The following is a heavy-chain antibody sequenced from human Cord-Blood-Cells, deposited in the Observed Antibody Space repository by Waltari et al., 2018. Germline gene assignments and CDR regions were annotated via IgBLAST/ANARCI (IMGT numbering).Heavy chain of an antibody. CDR1: GYTFTGYY. J-gene: IGHJ3*02. CDR3: ARGMGGSSAFDI. Sequence: QVQLVQSGAEVKKPGASVKVYCKASGYTFTGYYMHWVRQAPGQGLEWLGGVNQDSGITNEAQKFHGWVTRTRDTSLSSAYMGLSSLRSDDTAVYYCARGMGGSSAFDIWGQGTIVTVS. CDR2: VNQDSGIT. V-gene: IGHV1-2*04. D-gene: IGHD3-10*01.